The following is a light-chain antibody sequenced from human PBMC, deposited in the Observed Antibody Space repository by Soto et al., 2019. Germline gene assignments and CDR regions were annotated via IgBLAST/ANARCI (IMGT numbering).Light chain of an antibody. J-gene: IGKJ1*01. V-gene: IGKV1-5*01. CDR1: QSISNW. Sequence: IQMTQSPSTLSVSVLGIVTITCRASQSISNWLAWYQQKPGTAPKLLIYDASSLESGVPSRFSGSGSGTEFTLTVSSLQPDDFATYFCQQYNTYPLTFGQGTKVDIK. CDR3: QQYNTYPLT. CDR2: DAS.